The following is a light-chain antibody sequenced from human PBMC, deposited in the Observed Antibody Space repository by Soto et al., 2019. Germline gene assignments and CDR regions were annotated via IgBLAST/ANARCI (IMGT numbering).Light chain of an antibody. CDR2: EVS. CDR1: SSDVGGYAY. J-gene: IGLJ2*01. Sequence: QSVLTQPASVSGSPGQSITISCTGTSSDVGGYAYVSWYQQFPGKAPKLVISEVSNRPSGVSHRFSGSRSGNTASLTISGLQAEDEADYYCSSYTSKTTPVFGGGTKLTVL. CDR3: SSYTSKTTPV. V-gene: IGLV2-14*01.